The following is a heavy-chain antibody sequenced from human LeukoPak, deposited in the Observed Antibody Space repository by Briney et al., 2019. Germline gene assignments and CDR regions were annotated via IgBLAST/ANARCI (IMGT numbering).Heavy chain of an antibody. V-gene: IGHV3-23*01. Sequence: GGSLRLSCAASGFTLSTYGMTWVRQAPEKGLECVSSIRGSGDYTDYADSVRGRFTISRDNSKNTLHLHMNSLSAEDTAVYFCGRDPNGDYVGAFEFWGQGTLVTVSS. CDR3: GRDPNGDYVGAFEF. CDR1: GFTLSTYG. J-gene: IGHJ3*01. CDR2: IRGSGDYT. D-gene: IGHD4-17*01.